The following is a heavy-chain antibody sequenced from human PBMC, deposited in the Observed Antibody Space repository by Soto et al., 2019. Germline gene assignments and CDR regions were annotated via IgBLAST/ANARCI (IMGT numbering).Heavy chain of an antibody. J-gene: IGHJ4*02. CDR1: GFTFSSYW. V-gene: IGHV3-7*01. D-gene: IGHD3-10*01. CDR3: ASLYLIQGVIVDY. Sequence: EVQLVESGGGLVQPGGSLRLSCAASGFTFSSYWMSWVRQAPGKGLEWVANIKQDGSEKYYVDSVKGRFTISRDNAKNSLYLQMNSLRAEDTAVYYCASLYLIQGVIVDYCGQGTLVTVSS. CDR2: IKQDGSEK.